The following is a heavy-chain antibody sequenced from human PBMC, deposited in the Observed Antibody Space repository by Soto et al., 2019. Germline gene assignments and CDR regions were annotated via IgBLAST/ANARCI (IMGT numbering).Heavy chain of an antibody. CDR2: IFYSGYN. CDR3: ARLNPIVVVPTPMGLFDP. V-gene: IGHV4-30-4*01. D-gene: IGHD2-2*01. Sequence: SETLSLTCTVSGDSISSPHYYWTWIRQPPGKGLEWIGYIFYSGYNYYNPSLKSRLSMSVDTSKNQFSLRLTSVTAADTAVYFCARLNPIVVVPTPMGLFDPWGQGTTGTVSS. CDR1: GDSISSPHYY. J-gene: IGHJ5*02.